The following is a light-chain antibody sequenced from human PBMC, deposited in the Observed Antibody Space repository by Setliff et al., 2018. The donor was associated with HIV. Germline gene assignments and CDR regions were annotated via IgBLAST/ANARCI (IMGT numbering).Light chain of an antibody. V-gene: IGLV2-23*02. CDR1: SSDVGSYNL. CDR2: EVS. CDR3: CSYAGTSTYV. J-gene: IGLJ1*01. Sequence: QSVLTQPASVSGSPGKSITISCSGTSSDVGSYNLVSWYQHHPGKAPKLLISEVSKRPSGVSRRFSGSKSGYTASLTISGLQAEDEADYYCCSYAGTSTYVFGSGTKVTVL.